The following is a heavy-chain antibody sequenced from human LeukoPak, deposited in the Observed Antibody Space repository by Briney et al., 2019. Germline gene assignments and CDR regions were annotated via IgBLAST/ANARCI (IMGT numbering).Heavy chain of an antibody. J-gene: IGHJ5*02. CDR2: IRYDGSNK. Sequence: GGSLRLSCAASGFTFSSYGMHWVRQAPGKGLEWVAFIRYDGSNKYYADSVKGRFTISRDNSKNTLYLQMNSLRAEDTAMYYCARLNLRSPTHPTYYYGSGSFWFDPWGQGTLVTVSS. V-gene: IGHV3-30*02. D-gene: IGHD3-10*01. CDR3: ARLNLRSPTHPTYYYGSGSFWFDP. CDR1: GFTFSSYG.